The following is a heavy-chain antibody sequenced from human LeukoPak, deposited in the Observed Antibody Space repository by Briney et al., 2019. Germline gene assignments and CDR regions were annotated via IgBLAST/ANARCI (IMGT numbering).Heavy chain of an antibody. CDR2: IIPIFGTA. D-gene: IGHD3-3*01. CDR1: GYTFTGYY. J-gene: IGHJ6*03. V-gene: IGHV1-69*06. Sequence: GASVKVSCKASGYTFTGYYMHWVRQAPGQGLEWMGGIIPIFGTANYAQKFQGRVTITADKSTSTAYMELSSLRSEDTAVYYCARGRFWSGYAPGDYYYYMDVWGKGTTVTVSS. CDR3: ARGRFWSGYAPGDYYYYMDV.